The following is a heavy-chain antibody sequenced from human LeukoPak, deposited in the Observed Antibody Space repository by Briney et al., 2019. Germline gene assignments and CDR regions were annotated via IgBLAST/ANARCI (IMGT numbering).Heavy chain of an antibody. CDR3: ARKPQWELLFDY. J-gene: IGHJ4*02. CDR1: GYTFTSYA. CDR2: INAGNGNT. D-gene: IGHD1-26*01. Sequence: ASVKVSCKASGYTFTSYAMHWVRQAPGQRLEWMGWINAGNGNTKYSQKFQGRVTITRDTSPSTAYMELSSLRSEDTAVYYCARKPQWELLFDYWGQGTLVTVSS. V-gene: IGHV1-3*01.